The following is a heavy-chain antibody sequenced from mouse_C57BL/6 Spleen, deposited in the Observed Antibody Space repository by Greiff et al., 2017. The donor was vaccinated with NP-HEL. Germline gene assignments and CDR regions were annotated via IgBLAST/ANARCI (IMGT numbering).Heavy chain of an antibody. CDR2: IHPNSGST. D-gene: IGHD1-1*01. J-gene: IGHJ4*01. Sequence: QVQLQQPGAELVKPGASVKLSCKASGYTFTSYWMHWVKQRPGQGLEWIGMIHPNSGSTTYNEKFNSKATLTVDKSSSTAYMQLSNLTSEDSAVYYCASTTVVPYYAMDYWGQGTSVTVSS. V-gene: IGHV1-64*01. CDR3: ASTTVVPYYAMDY. CDR1: GYTFTSYW.